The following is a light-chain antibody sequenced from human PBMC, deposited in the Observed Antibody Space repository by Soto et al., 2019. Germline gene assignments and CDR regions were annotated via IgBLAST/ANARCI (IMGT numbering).Light chain of an antibody. J-gene: IGKJ1*01. Sequence: DILMTQSPSSLSASVGDRVTITCRASQSISSYLNWYQQKPGKAPKLLIYAASSLQSGVPSRFSGSGSGTDLTLTISSLQPEDFATYYCQQSYSTPRTFGQGTKVELK. CDR3: QQSYSTPRT. V-gene: IGKV1-39*01. CDR2: AAS. CDR1: QSISSY.